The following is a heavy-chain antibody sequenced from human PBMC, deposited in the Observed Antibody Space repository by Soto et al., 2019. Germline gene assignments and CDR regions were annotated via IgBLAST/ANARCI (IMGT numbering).Heavy chain of an antibody. CDR1: GFTVSNNY. CDR2: IYSGGST. J-gene: IGHJ4*02. CDR3: AGYSSLDC. D-gene: IGHD6-19*01. Sequence: EVQLVQSGGDLVQPGGSLRLSCAASGFTVSNNYMTWVRQAPGKGLELVSLIYSGGSTSYRDSVKGRFTISRDNSKNTLYLLMNSLRVEDTPVYFCAGYSSLDCWGQGTLVTVSS. V-gene: IGHV3-66*01.